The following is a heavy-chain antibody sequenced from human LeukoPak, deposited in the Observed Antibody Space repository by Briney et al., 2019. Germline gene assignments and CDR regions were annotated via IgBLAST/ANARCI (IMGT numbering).Heavy chain of an antibody. V-gene: IGHV1-69*04. Sequence: ASVKVSCKASGGTFSSYAISWVRQAPGQGLEWMGRIIPILGIANYAQKFQGRVTITADKYTSTAYMELSSLRSEDTAVYYCATKTTVTTSLSYYYGMDVWGQGTTVTVSS. J-gene: IGHJ6*02. CDR3: ATKTTVTTSLSYYYGMDV. D-gene: IGHD4-17*01. CDR2: IIPILGIA. CDR1: GGTFSSYA.